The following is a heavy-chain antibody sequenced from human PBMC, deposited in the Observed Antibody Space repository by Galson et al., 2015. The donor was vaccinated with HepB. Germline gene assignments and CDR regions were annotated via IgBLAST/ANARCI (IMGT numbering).Heavy chain of an antibody. CDR1: GYSFTNYG. D-gene: IGHD6-13*01. CDR3: ARDAWQLVLYPDRPFDV. CDR2: ISADNCNT. Sequence: SVKVSCKASGYSFTNYGISWVRQAPGQGLEWMGWISADNCNTNYGQSLQGRVTMTTDTSTSTAYMELRSLRADDTAMYYCARDAWQLVLYPDRPFDVWGQGTLVTVSS. V-gene: IGHV1-18*01. J-gene: IGHJ3*01.